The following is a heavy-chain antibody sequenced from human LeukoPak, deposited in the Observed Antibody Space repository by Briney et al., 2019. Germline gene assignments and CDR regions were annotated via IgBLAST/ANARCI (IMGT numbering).Heavy chain of an antibody. V-gene: IGHV1-46*01. Sequence: GASVKFSCKASGYTFTSYYMHWVRQAPGQGLEWMGIINPSGGSTSYAQKFQGRVTMTRDTSTSTVYMELSSLRSEDTAVYYCASATSSQRHFDYWGQGTLVTVSS. CDR1: GYTFTSYY. CDR3: ASATSSQRHFDY. J-gene: IGHJ4*02. D-gene: IGHD2-2*01. CDR2: INPSGGST.